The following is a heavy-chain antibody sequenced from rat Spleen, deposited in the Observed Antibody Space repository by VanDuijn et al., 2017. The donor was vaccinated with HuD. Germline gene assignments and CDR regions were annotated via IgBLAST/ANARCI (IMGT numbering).Heavy chain of an antibody. V-gene: IGHV3-1*01. J-gene: IGHJ3*01. CDR1: GYSITSNY. CDR2: ISYSGTT. CDR3: ARTMYTTDYYYVPFAY. D-gene: IGHD1-6*01. Sequence: EVQLQESGPGLVKPSQSLSLTCSVTGYSITSNYWGWIRKFPGNQMEWMAYISYSGTTSYNPSLKSRISISRDTSKNQFFLQLNSVTTEDTAAYYCARTMYTTDYYYVPFAYWGQGTLVTVSS.